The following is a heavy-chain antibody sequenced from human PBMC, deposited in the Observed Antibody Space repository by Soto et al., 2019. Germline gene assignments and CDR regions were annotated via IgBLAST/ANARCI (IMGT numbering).Heavy chain of an antibody. CDR1: GYTFTSYD. CDR2: MNPNSGNT. CDR3: ARGYYDSSGYLTYYYYGMDV. Sequence: ASVKVSCKASGYTFTSYDINWVRQATGQGLEWMGWMNPNSGNTGYAQKFQGRVTMTRNTSISTAYMELSSLRSEDTAVYYCARGYYDSSGYLTYYYYGMDVWGQGTTVPVSS. D-gene: IGHD3-22*01. J-gene: IGHJ6*02. V-gene: IGHV1-8*01.